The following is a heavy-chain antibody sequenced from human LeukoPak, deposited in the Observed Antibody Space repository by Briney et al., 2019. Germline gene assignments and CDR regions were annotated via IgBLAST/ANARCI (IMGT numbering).Heavy chain of an antibody. V-gene: IGHV3-30*01. J-gene: IGHJ3*02. CDR1: GFTFSSYA. D-gene: IGHD2-2*01. Sequence: PGGSLRLSRAASGFTFSSYAMHWVRQAPGKGLGWVAVISYDGSNKYYADSVKGRFTISRDNSKNTLYLQMNSLRAEDTAVYYCARDVVPAATGSRAFDIWGQGTMVTVSS. CDR2: ISYDGSNK. CDR3: ARDVVPAATGSRAFDI.